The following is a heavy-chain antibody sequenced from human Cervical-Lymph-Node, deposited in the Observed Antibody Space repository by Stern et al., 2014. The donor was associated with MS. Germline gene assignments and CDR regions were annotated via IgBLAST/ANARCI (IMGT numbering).Heavy chain of an antibody. Sequence: VQLVESGGGVVQPGRSLRLSCVASGFTFTTYGMHWVRQAPGKGLEWVAGILYDGSKKFYADSVNGRYTITRDNSKNTLYLQMSSLRAEDTTVYYCAKDRKTYYYGSGSYYNSYYFDYWGQGTLVTVSS. CDR1: GFTFTTYG. D-gene: IGHD3-10*01. J-gene: IGHJ4*02. CDR3: AKDRKTYYYGSGSYYNSYYFDY. CDR2: ILYDGSKK. V-gene: IGHV3-30*18.